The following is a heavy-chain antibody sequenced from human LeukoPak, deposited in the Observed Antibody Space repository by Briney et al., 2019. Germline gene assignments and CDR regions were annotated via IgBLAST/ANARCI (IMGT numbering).Heavy chain of an antibody. V-gene: IGHV1-2*02. J-gene: IGHJ6*03. CDR2: INPHTGAT. CDR1: GYRFTGYH. D-gene: IGHD4-11*01. CDR3: ARDGFRVTTTFTYYYYYYMDV. Sequence: ASVKVSCKASGYRFTGYHIHWVRQAPGQGLEWMGWINPHTGATNYAQKFQGRVTMTRDTSVSTASMELNRLKSDDTAVYYCARDGFRVTTTFTYYYYYYMDVWGEGTTVTVPS.